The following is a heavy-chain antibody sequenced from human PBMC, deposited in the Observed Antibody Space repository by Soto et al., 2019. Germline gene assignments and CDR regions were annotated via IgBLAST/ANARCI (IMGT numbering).Heavy chain of an antibody. J-gene: IGHJ6*02. CDR1: GFTFSNAW. Sequence: GGSLRLSCAASGFTFSNAWMNWVRQAPGKGLEWVGRIKSKTDGGTTDYAAPVKGRFTISRDDSKNTLYLQMNSLKTEDTAVYYCATDKTVYYYDSSGTSLYYYYYGMDVWGQGTTVTVSS. V-gene: IGHV3-15*07. CDR2: IKSKTDGGTT. CDR3: ATDKTVYYYDSSGTSLYYYYYGMDV. D-gene: IGHD3-22*01.